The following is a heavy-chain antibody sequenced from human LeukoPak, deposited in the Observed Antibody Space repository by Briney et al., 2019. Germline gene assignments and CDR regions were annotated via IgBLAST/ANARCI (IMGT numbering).Heavy chain of an antibody. Sequence: PSETLSLTCAVYGASFIDSYWSWIRQSPEKGLEWIGEINNSGSTSYNPSLNSRVIMSVDRSKNQFSLRLTSVTAADTAVYYCARGRYGPRLGNWGQGTLVTVSS. CDR1: GASFIDSY. CDR2: INNSGST. J-gene: IGHJ4*02. D-gene: IGHD3-16*01. CDR3: ARGRYGPRLGN. V-gene: IGHV4-34*01.